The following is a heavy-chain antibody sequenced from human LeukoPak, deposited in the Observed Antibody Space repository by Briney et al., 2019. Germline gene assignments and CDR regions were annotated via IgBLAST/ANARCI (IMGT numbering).Heavy chain of an antibody. CDR3: ARPQYYDDSSGYYYPGAFDI. J-gene: IGHJ3*02. CDR1: GSRFTSYW. CDR2: IYPGDADT. D-gene: IGHD3-22*01. V-gene: IGHV5-51*01. Sequence: GGPLQSSCKGAGSRFTSYWIGGGRQLPARGREGRGLIYPGDADTRYSPSFQGQVTISADKSISTAYLQWSSLKASDTAMYYCARPQYYDDSSGYYYPGAFDIWGQGTMVTVSS.